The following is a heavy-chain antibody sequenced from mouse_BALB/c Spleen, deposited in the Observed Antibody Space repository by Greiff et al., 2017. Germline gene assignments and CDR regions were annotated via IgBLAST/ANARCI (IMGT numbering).Heavy chain of an antibody. D-gene: IGHD4-1*01. CDR1: GYTFTSYW. Sequence: QVQLQQSGAELAKPGASVKMSCKASGYTFTSYWMHWVKQRPGQGLEWIGYINPSTGYTEYNQKFKDKATLTADKSSSTAYMQLSSLTSEDSAVYYCARSSNWDGFAYWGQGTLVTVSA. J-gene: IGHJ3*01. V-gene: IGHV1-7*01. CDR3: ARSSNWDGFAY. CDR2: INPSTGYT.